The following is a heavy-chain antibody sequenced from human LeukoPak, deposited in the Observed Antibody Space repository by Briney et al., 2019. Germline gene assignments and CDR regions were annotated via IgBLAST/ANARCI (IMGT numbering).Heavy chain of an antibody. D-gene: IGHD6-25*01. J-gene: IGHJ5*02. V-gene: IGHV4-4*07. Sequence: SETLSLTCSVSGGSVSSYYWSWIRQPAGKGLEWIGRISASGSSNYNPSLRSRVIMSVDTPKNQFSLNLSSVTAAYTAVYYCATEGGGPRWLDPWGQGTLVTVSS. CDR1: GGSVSSYY. CDR2: ISASGSS. CDR3: ATEGGGPRWLDP.